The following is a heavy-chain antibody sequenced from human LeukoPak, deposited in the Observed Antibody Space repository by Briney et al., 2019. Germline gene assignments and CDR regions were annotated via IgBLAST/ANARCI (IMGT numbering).Heavy chain of an antibody. V-gene: IGHV3-23*01. CDR1: GFTFSSYA. Sequence: GGSLRLSCAASGFTFSSYAMSWVRQAPGKGLEWVSAISGSGGSTYYADSVKGRFTISRDNSKNTLYLQMNSLRAEDTAVYYCVKGGPLPVTPTIPFDYWGQGTLVTVSS. CDR2: ISGSGGST. J-gene: IGHJ4*02. CDR3: VKGGPLPVTPTIPFDY. D-gene: IGHD4-17*01.